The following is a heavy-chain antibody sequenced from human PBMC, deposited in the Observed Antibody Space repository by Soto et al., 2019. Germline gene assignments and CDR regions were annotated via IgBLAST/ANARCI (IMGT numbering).Heavy chain of an antibody. CDR1: GFTFRNYP. V-gene: IGHV3-23*01. CDR3: AKGGLLPRANRWF. J-gene: IGHJ4*02. Sequence: EVQLLESGGGLVQPGGSLRLSCAASGFTFRNYPMTWVRQAPGKGLDWVSTISGSGVDTYYPNSVKGRVTISRDNSKNTLYLQINSLRVEDTAVYYCAKGGLLPRANRWFWAQGTLVTVSS. CDR2: ISGSGVDT. D-gene: IGHD3-16*02.